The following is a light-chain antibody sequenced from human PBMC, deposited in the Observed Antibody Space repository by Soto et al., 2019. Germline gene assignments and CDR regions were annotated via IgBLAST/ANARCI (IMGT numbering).Light chain of an antibody. CDR1: QSVSNN. CDR3: QQYNKWPPLT. V-gene: IGKV3-15*01. CDR2: GAS. J-gene: IGKJ4*01. Sequence: EIVMTQSPATLSVSLGERATLSCRASQSVSNNLAWYQQKPGQAPRLLIYGASTRATGIPVRFTGSGSGTEFTFTISSLQSEDFAVYFCQQYNKWPPLTFGGGTKVEIK.